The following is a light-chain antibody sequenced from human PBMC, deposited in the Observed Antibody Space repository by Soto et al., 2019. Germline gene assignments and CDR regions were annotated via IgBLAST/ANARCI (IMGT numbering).Light chain of an antibody. CDR3: SSYTSSSTHYV. CDR1: SSDVGGYNY. J-gene: IGLJ1*01. Sequence: QSVLTQPASVSGSPGQSITISCTGTSSDVGGYNYVSWYQQHPGKAPKLMIYEVSNRPSGVSNRFSGSESGITASLTISGLQAEDEADYYCSSYTSSSTHYVFGTGTKLTVL. CDR2: EVS. V-gene: IGLV2-14*01.